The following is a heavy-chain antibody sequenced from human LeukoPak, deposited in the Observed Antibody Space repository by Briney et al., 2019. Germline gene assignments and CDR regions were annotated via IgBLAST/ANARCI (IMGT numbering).Heavy chain of an antibody. CDR3: ATETTYDYSKNYYYYGMDV. CDR1: GYTLTELS. CDR2: FDPEDGET. V-gene: IGHV1-24*01. J-gene: IGHJ6*02. D-gene: IGHD4-11*01. Sequence: ASVKVSCTVSGYTLTELSMHWVRQAPGKGLEWMGGFDPEDGETIYAQKFQGRVTMTEDTSTDTAYMELSSLRSEDTAVYYCATETTYDYSKNYYYYGMDVWGQGTTVTVSS.